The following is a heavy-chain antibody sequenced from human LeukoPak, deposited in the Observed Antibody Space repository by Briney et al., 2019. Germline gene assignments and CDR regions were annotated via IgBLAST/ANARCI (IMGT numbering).Heavy chain of an antibody. CDR2: ISSSDGRT. J-gene: IGHJ6*02. CDR3: ANTDYYYGMDV. CDR1: GFTFSSYA. V-gene: IGHV3-23*01. Sequence: GRSLRLSCAVSGFTFSSYAMSWVRQAPGKGLEWISAISSSDGRTHYADSVKGRFTISRDNSKNTLYLQMNSLRAEDTAVYYCANTDYYYGMDVWGQGTTVTVSS.